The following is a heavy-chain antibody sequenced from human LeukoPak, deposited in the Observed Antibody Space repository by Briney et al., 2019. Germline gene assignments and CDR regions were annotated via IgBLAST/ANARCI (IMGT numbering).Heavy chain of an antibody. CDR2: IKSDGTDT. V-gene: IGHV3-74*01. CDR3: LYHDSGVTSPLESY. D-gene: IGHD3-22*01. J-gene: IGHJ4*02. Sequence: GGSLRLSCAASGFTFSNFWMLWLRQAPGMGLVWVSRIKSDGTDTTYADSVKGRFTISRDNAKSTLYLQMNSLRAEDTAVYYCLYHDSGVTSPLESYWGQGILVTVST. CDR1: GFTFSNFW.